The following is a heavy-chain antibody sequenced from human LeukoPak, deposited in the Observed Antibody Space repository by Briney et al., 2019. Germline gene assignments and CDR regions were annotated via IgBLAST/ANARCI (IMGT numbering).Heavy chain of an antibody. D-gene: IGHD1-26*01. CDR1: GYTLTELS. CDR3: ATVKGAYQYYFDY. CDR2: FDPEDGET. V-gene: IGHV1-24*01. J-gene: IGHJ4*02. Sequence: GASVKVSCKVSGYTLTELSMHWVRQAPGKGLEWMGGFDPEDGETIYAQKFQGRVTTTEDTSTDTAYMELSSLRSEDTAVYYCATVKGAYQYYFDYWGQGTLVTVSS.